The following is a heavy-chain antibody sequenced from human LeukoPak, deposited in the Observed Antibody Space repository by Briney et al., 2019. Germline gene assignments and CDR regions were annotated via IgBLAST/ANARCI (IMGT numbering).Heavy chain of an antibody. CDR1: GYTFTNYG. CDR3: ARGSFGVLRFLEWSGTLDY. J-gene: IGHJ4*02. V-gene: IGHV1-18*01. D-gene: IGHD3-3*01. Sequence: ASVKVSCKATGYTFTNYGISWVRQAPGQGLEWMGWISAYNGNTNYAQKLQGRVTMTTDTSTSTAYMELRSLRSDDTAVYYCARGSFGVLRFLEWSGTLDYWGQGTLVTVSS. CDR2: ISAYNGNT.